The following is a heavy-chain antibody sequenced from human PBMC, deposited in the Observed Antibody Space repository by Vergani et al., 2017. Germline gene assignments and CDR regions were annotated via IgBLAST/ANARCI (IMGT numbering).Heavy chain of an antibody. J-gene: IGHJ4*02. CDR2: IWYDGSNK. V-gene: IGHV3-33*06. CDR1: GFTFSSYG. CDR3: AKRIGYSYGYQWGDYFDY. Sequence: QVQLVESGGGVVQPGRSLRLSCAASGFTFSSYGMHWVRQAPGKGLEWVAVIWYDGSNKYYADSVKGRFTISRDNSKNTLYLQMNSLRAEDTAVYYCAKRIGYSYGYQWGDYFDYWGQGTLVTVSS. D-gene: IGHD5-18*01.